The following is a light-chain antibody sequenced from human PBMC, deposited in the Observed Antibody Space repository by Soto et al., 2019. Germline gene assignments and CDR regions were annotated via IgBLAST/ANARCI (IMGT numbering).Light chain of an antibody. Sequence: EIVLTQSPGTLSLSPGERATLSCRASQSITSTHLAWYQHKPGQAPRLLIYGSSTRATGVPDRFSGSGSGTDFTLTITGLEPGDFAVYYCQLYGTSPPRYIFGQGTKLEIK. J-gene: IGKJ2*01. V-gene: IGKV3-20*01. CDR3: QLYGTSPPRYI. CDR2: GSS. CDR1: QSITSTH.